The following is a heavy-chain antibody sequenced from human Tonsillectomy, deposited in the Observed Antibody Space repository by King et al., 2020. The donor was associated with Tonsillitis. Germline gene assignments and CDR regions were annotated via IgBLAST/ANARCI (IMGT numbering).Heavy chain of an antibody. V-gene: IGHV3-74*01. CDR2: INSDGSSA. Sequence: VQLVESGGGLVQPGGSLRLSCAASGFAFSSYWMNWVRQAPGKGLVWVSRINSDGSSAIYADSVKGRFTISRDNAKNTLSLQMNSLRAEDTAIYYCARVQILDAQWLYSDFWGQGALVTVSS. CDR3: ARVQILDAQWLYSDF. J-gene: IGHJ4*02. D-gene: IGHD5-12*01. CDR1: GFAFSSYW.